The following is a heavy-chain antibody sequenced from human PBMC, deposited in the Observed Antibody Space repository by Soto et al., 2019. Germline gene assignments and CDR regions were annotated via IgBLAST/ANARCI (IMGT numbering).Heavy chain of an antibody. CDR2: INRDSNYI. CDR3: ATNNGYCSDTSCSIGEYFYAMGV. V-gene: IGHV3-21*01. Sequence: GGSLRLSCAASGLTFSTYSMNWVRQAPGMGLEWVSSINRDSNYIYYADSVRGRFTVSRDNAKNSLFLQMNSLRAEDTAVYYCATNNGYCSDTSCSIGEYFYAMGVRGDVTTVTASS. J-gene: IGHJ6*04. CDR1: GLTFSTYS. D-gene: IGHD2-2*03.